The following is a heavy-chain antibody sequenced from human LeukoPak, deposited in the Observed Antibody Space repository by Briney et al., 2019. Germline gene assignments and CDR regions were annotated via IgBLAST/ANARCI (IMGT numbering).Heavy chain of an antibody. CDR3: ARVDTAMADAFDI. J-gene: IGHJ3*02. D-gene: IGHD5-18*01. Sequence: SVKVSCKASGCTFSSYAISWVRQAPGQGLEWMGWIIPISGTANYAEKFQGRVTITADKSTSTAYMELSSLRSDDTAVYYCARVDTAMADAFDIWGQGTMVTVSS. V-gene: IGHV1-69*06. CDR2: IIPISGTA. CDR1: GCTFSSYA.